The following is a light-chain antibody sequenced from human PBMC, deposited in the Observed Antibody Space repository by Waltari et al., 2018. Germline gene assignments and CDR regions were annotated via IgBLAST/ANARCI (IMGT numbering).Light chain of an antibody. CDR2: AAS. CDR3: QQSYSTPST. V-gene: IGKV1-39*01. Sequence: DIQMTQSPSSLSASVGDRVTITCRASQSISSYLNWYQQKPGKAPKLLIYAASSLQSGVPSRFSGSGSGTDFTLTFSSLQPEDFATYYCQQSYSTPSTFGGGTKVEIK. CDR1: QSISSY. J-gene: IGKJ4*01.